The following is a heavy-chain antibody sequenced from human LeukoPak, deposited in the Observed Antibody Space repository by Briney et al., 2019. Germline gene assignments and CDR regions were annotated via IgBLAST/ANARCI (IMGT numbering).Heavy chain of an antibody. J-gene: IGHJ4*02. Sequence: GGSLRLSCAASGFSFSSHWVHCLRKARGEGLVWVSRISDDGSYTSNVDSVKGRFTISRDNVNNMLYLHMNSLRAEDTAVYYCASFGISWRSSYWGQGTLVTVSS. V-gene: IGHV3-74*01. CDR1: GFSFSSHW. CDR2: ISDDGSYT. CDR3: ASFGISWRSSY. D-gene: IGHD2-21*01.